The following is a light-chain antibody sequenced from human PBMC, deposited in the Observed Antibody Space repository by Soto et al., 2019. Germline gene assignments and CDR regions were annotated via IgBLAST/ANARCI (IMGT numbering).Light chain of an antibody. Sequence: QSVLTQPPSVSGAPGQRVTISCTGSSSNIGAGYDVHWYQQLPGTAPKLLIYGNSNRPSGVPDRFSGSKFGTSASLAITGLQAEDEADYYCQSYDSSLSGFYVFGTGTKVTVL. CDR3: QSYDSSLSGFYV. V-gene: IGLV1-40*01. CDR2: GNS. J-gene: IGLJ1*01. CDR1: SSNIGAGYD.